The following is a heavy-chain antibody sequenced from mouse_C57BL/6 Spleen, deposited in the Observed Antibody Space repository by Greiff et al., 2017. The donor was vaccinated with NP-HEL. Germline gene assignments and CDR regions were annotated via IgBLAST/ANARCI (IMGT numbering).Heavy chain of an antibody. Sequence: EVKLVESEGGLVQPGRSMKLSCTASGFTFSDYYMAWVRQVPEKGLEWVANINYDGSSTYYLDSLKSRFIISRDNAKNILYLQMSSLKSVDTATYYCAREYSNYGLFDYWGQGTTLTVSS. D-gene: IGHD2-5*01. CDR2: INYDGSST. CDR1: GFTFSDYY. J-gene: IGHJ2*01. V-gene: IGHV5-16*01. CDR3: AREYSNYGLFDY.